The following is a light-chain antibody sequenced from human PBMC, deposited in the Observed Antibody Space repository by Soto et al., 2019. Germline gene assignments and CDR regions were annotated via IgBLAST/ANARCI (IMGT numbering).Light chain of an antibody. V-gene: IGKV3-20*01. J-gene: IGKJ1*01. CDR2: GAS. CDR3: QQYGSSPRT. Sequence: EIMLTQSPGTLSLSPGERATLSCRASQSVSSSYLGWYQQKPGQAPRRLMYGASSRATGIPERFSGSGSGTDFTLTISRLEPEDFAVYYCQQYGSSPRTFGQGTKVDIK. CDR1: QSVSSSY.